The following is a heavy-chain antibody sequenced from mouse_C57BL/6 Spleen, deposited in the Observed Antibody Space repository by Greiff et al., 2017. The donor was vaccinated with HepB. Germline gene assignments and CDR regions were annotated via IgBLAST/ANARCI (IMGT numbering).Heavy chain of an antibody. CDR2: ISSGSSTI. Sequence: EVHLVESGGGLVKPGGSLKLSCAASGFTFSDYGMHWVRQAPEKGLEWVAYISSGSSTIYYADTVKGRFTISRDNAKNTLFLQMTSLRSEDTAMYYCARGSYYYGSRDYFDYWGQGTTLTVSS. V-gene: IGHV5-17*01. CDR1: GFTFSDYG. CDR3: ARGSYYYGSRDYFDY. D-gene: IGHD1-1*01. J-gene: IGHJ2*01.